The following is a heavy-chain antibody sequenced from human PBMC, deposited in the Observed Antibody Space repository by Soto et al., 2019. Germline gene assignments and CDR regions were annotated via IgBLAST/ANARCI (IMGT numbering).Heavy chain of an antibody. CDR1: GFTFSTYW. D-gene: IGHD2-21*01. J-gene: IGHJ3*01. CDR2: INQDGSVQ. CDR3: ARDLSPKYSTYGVDALDF. Sequence: EVQLVESGGGLVQPGGSLRLSCAASGFTFSTYWMTWVRQAPGKGLEWVANINQDGSVQNYVDSVKGRFTISRDNAENSLYLQMNILRSEDAGVYYCARDLSPKYSTYGVDALDFWGQGTMVTVSS. V-gene: IGHV3-7*05.